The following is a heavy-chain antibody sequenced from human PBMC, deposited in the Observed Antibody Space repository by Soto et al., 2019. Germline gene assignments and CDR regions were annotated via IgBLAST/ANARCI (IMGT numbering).Heavy chain of an antibody. CDR2: INSDGSST. CDR3: ARAGGRSWDSDDFDI. V-gene: IGHV3-74*01. CDR1: GFTFSSYW. Sequence: EVQLVESGGGLVQPGGSLRLSCAASGFTFSSYWKHWVRQAPGKGLVWVSRINSDGSSTSYADSVKGRFTISRDNANNTLYLQMNSLGAEDTAVYYWARAGGRSWDSDDFDIWGQGTMVTVSS. D-gene: IGHD6-13*01. J-gene: IGHJ3*02.